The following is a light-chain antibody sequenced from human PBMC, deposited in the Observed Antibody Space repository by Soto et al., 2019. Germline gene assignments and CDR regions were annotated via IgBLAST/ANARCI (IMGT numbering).Light chain of an antibody. CDR3: QQYSNWPT. V-gene: IGKV3D-15*01. Sequence: EIVMTQSPATLSLSPGERATLSCRASQSVSSSFLAWYQQKPGQAPRLLMYGASSRATGIPDRFSGSGSGREFTLTISSLQSEDSALYYCQQYSNWPTFGQGTKVDI. CDR1: QSVSSS. CDR2: GAS. J-gene: IGKJ1*01.